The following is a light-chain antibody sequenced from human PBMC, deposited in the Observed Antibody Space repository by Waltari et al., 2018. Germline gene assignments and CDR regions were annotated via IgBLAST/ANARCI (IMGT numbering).Light chain of an antibody. CDR1: QNIRTR. V-gene: IGKV1-39*01. CDR3: QQSSHIPYT. Sequence: DVQMTQSPSSLCASIAGRVSITCRESQNIRTRLIWYQQKPGRAPKVLIYEVSNLQSGVPSRFSGTGSGTDFTLTISSPQPEDSATYYCQQSSHIPYTFGQGTKLEIK. CDR2: EVS. J-gene: IGKJ2*01.